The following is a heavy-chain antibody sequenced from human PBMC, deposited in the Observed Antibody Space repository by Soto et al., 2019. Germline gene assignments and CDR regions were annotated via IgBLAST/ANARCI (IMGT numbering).Heavy chain of an antibody. J-gene: IGHJ4*01. D-gene: IGHD4-17*01. CDR1: GGSISSGGYS. V-gene: IGHV4-30-2*01. CDR3: ARRTAPNYCAYDY. Sequence: SETLSLTCAVSGGSISSGGYSWSWIRQPPGKGLEWIGYIYQSGSTYYNPSLKSRVTISVDRSKNQFSLKLSSVTAADTAVCYCARRTAPNYCAYDYWGHGTLVTVSS. CDR2: IYQSGST.